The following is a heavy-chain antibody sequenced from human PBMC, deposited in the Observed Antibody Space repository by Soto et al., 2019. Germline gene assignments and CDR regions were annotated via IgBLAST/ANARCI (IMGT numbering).Heavy chain of an antibody. J-gene: IGHJ5*02. CDR1: GFTFSDYY. CDR2: ISSSSSYT. Sequence: QVQLVESGGGLVKPGGSLRLSCAASGFTFSDYYMNWIRQAPGKGLEWVSYISSSSSYTNYADSVKGRFTISRDNAKKSLYLQMNSLRAEDTAVYYCARDHYGPGWFDPWGQGTLVTVSS. CDR3: ARDHYGPGWFDP. V-gene: IGHV3-11*05. D-gene: IGHD3-10*01.